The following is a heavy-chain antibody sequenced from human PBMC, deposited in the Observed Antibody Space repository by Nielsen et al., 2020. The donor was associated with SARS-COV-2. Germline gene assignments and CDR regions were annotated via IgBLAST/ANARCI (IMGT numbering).Heavy chain of an antibody. CDR1: GFTFGDYA. V-gene: IGHV3-49*03. D-gene: IGHD4-17*01. CDR2: IRSKAYGGTT. CDR3: TRATVTHPPNYYYYYGMDV. J-gene: IGHJ6*02. Sequence: SCTASGFTFGDYAMSWFRQAPGKGLAWVGFIRSKAYGGTTEYAASVKGRFTISRDDSKSIAYLQMNSLKTEDTAVYYCTRATVTHPPNYYYYYGMDVWGQGTTVTVSS.